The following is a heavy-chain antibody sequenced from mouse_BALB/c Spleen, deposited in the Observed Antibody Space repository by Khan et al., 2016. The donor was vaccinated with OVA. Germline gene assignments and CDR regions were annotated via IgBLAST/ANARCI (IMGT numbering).Heavy chain of an antibody. D-gene: IGHD1-1*01. J-gene: IGHJ2*01. Sequence: QVRLQQSGAELVKAGASVKMSCKASGYTFTSYWMHWVKQRLGQGLEWFAETNPTNGRIYYNEKFKSKATLTVDKSSSTAYMLLSGPTFEDSAVYYCARIKKIVATYFDYWGQGTTLTVSS. V-gene: IGHV1S81*02. CDR1: GYTFTSYW. CDR3: ARIKKIVATYFDY. CDR2: TNPTNGRI.